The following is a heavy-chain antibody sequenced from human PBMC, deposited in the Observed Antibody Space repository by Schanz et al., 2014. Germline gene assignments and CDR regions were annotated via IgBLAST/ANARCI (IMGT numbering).Heavy chain of an antibody. D-gene: IGHD3-10*01. V-gene: IGHV3-23*04. J-gene: IGHJ4*02. CDR3: ARFRVHYSDF. Sequence: EVQLVESGGGLVQPGGSLRLSCAASGYTFSSNAMSWVRQAPGKGLEWVSTISGSGGNTYYTDSVKGRFTISRDNSRNTLYLQMSSLRAEDTAFYYCARFRVHYSDFWGQGVLVTVSS. CDR2: ISGSGGNT. CDR1: GYTFSSNA.